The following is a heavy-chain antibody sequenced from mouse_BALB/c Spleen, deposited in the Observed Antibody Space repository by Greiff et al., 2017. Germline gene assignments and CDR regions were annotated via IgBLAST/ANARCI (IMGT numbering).Heavy chain of an antibody. CDR3: ARYYRSWFAY. CDR1: GYTFTSYT. V-gene: IGHV1-4*02. Sequence: VQLQQSAAELARPGASVKMSCKASGYTFTSYTMHWVKRRPGQGLEWIGYINPSSGYTEYNQKFKDKTTLTADKSSSTAYMQLSSLTSEDSAVYYCARYYRSWFAYWGQGTLVTVSA. CDR2: INPSSGYT. J-gene: IGHJ3*01. D-gene: IGHD2-14*01.